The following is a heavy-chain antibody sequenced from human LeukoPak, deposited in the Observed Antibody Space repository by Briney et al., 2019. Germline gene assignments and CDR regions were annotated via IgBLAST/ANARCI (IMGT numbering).Heavy chain of an antibody. CDR3: AKSNYYYDSSGYLDY. J-gene: IGHJ4*02. CDR1: GFTFSSHA. CDR2: ITGSGGST. Sequence: GGSLRLSCAASGFTFSSHAMTWVRQAPGKGLEWVSAITGSGGSTYYADSVKGRFTISRDTSRNTLHLQMNSLRAEDTAVYYCAKSNYYYDSSGYLDYWGQGTLVTVSS. V-gene: IGHV3-23*01. D-gene: IGHD3-22*01.